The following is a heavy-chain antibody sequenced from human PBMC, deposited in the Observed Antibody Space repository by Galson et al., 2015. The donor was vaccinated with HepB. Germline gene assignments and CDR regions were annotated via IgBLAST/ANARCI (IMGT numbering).Heavy chain of an antibody. J-gene: IGHJ6*03. CDR3: ARRYYDFWSGYYPNQNYYYYMDV. CDR2: MNPNSGNT. CDR1: GYTFTSYD. Sequence: SVKVSCKASGYTFTSYDINWVRQATGQGLEWMGWMNPNSGNTGYAQKFQGRVTMTRNTSISTAYMELSSLRSEDTAVYYCARRYYDFWSGYYPNQNYYYYMDVWGKGTTVTVS. D-gene: IGHD3-3*01. V-gene: IGHV1-8*01.